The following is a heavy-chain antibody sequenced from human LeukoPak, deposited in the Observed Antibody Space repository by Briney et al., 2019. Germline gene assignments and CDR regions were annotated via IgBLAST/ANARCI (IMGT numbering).Heavy chain of an antibody. J-gene: IGHJ4*02. CDR1: GFTFSSFC. CDR3: ARYDAGDGYNLDY. CDR2: ISSSSSYI. V-gene: IGHV3-21*01. D-gene: IGHD5-24*01. Sequence: PGGSLRLSCAASGFTFSSFCMTWVRQAPGKGLEWVSSISSSSSYIYYADSVKGRFTISRDNAKNSLYLQMNSLRAEDTAVYYCARYDAGDGYNLDYWGQGTLVTVSS.